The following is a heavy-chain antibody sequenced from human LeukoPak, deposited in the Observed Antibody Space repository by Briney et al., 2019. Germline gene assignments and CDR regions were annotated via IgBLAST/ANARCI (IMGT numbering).Heavy chain of an antibody. V-gene: IGHV3-11*01. D-gene: IGHD3-16*01. CDR2: ISSSGSTI. Sequence: GGSLRLSCAASGFTFSDYYMSWIRQAPGKGLEWVSYISSSGSTIYYADSVKGRFTISRDNAKNSLYLQMNSLRAEDTAVYYCARCLSREPPTHMDVWGKGTTVTISS. J-gene: IGHJ6*03. CDR3: ARCLSREPPTHMDV. CDR1: GFTFSDYY.